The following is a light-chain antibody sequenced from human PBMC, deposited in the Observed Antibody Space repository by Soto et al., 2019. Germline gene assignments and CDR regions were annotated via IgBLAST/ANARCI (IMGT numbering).Light chain of an antibody. CDR3: QQYGSSPWT. J-gene: IGKJ1*01. Sequence: EIALTQSPGTLSLSPGERATLSCRASQSVSSSYLAWYQQKPGQAPRLLIYGASSRASGIPDRFSGSGSGTDFTLTISRLEPEDFAMYYCQQYGSSPWTFGQGTKVEIK. CDR2: GAS. CDR1: QSVSSSY. V-gene: IGKV3-20*01.